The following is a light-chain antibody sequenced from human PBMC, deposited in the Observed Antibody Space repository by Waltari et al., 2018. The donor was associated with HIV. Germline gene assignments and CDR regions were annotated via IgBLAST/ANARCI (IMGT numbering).Light chain of an antibody. J-gene: IGLJ3*02. V-gene: IGLV2-8*01. CDR3: NSYAASDSFV. CDR2: EVS. CDR1: SGDVGAFNY. Sequence: QSALSQPPSASGSPGQSVSISCTGTSGDVGAFNYVSWYQHHPGKAPKLIIFEVSRRPAGVPDRVSGSKSGNTATLTVSGLRSEDEGDYYCNSYAASDSFVFGGGTTLTVL.